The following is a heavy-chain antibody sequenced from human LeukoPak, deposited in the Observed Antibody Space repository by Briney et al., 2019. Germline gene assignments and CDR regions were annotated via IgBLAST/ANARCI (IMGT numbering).Heavy chain of an antibody. CDR3: AKSRYSGYDYGVY. Sequence: GGSLRLSCAASGFTFSDDWMTWIRQPPGKGLEWVANIKRDGSEKHYADSVKGRFTISRDNAENPLYLQMNSLRAEDTAVYYCAKSRYSGYDYGVYWGQGTLVTVSS. V-gene: IGHV3-7*01. D-gene: IGHD5-12*01. J-gene: IGHJ4*02. CDR2: IKRDGSEK. CDR1: GFTFSDDW.